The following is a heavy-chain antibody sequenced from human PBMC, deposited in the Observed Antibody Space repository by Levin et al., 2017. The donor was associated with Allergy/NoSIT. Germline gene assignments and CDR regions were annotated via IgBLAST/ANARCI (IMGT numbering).Heavy chain of an antibody. CDR1: GFTLNSYT. J-gene: IGHJ4*02. V-gene: IGHV3-23*01. CDR3: ARAGSASWYDY. D-gene: IGHD6-13*01. Sequence: PGGSLRLSCVASGFTLNSYTMGWVRQAPGMGLEWVSDISFGGGTTYYAVSVKGRSTISRDTSKNTLYLQMNSLRVEETAVYYCARAGSASWYDYWGQGTLVTVSS. CDR2: ISFGGGTT.